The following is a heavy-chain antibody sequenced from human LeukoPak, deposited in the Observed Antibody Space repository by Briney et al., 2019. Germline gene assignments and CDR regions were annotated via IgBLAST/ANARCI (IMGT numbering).Heavy chain of an antibody. V-gene: IGHV3-53*01. CDR3: ARGVEPLAANTLAY. D-gene: IGHD1-14*01. J-gene: IGHJ4*02. CDR1: GFTVITND. Sequence: GGSLRLSCAASGFTVITNDMTWVRQAPGKGLEWVSVLYSDGKTKYADSVQGRFTISRDNSKNTLYLEMNSLSPDDTAVYYCARGVEPLAANTLAYWGQGTLVTVSS. CDR2: LYSDGKT.